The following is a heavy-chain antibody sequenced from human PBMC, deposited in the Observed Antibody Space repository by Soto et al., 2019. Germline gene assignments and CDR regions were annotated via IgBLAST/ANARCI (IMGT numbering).Heavy chain of an antibody. CDR3: AGASNFNYAFEY. CDR1: GFTVKGNY. Sequence: GGPLRLSCSPSGFTVKGNYVGWARQASGKEVEWVSIILSGGMTYYADSVKGRFTISKDISKNTLSLQMNSLRADDTAVYFCAGASNFNYAFEYWGLGTPVT. J-gene: IGHJ4*02. D-gene: IGHD1-7*01. V-gene: IGHV3-53*01. CDR2: ILSGGMT.